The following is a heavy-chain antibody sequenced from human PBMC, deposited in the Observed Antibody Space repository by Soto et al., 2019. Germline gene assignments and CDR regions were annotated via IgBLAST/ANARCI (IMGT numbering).Heavy chain of an antibody. Sequence: GGSLRLSCEASGFIFSRYGMHWVRQAPGKGLEWVAVISYDGSNKHYAESVKGRFIISRDKSENTLYLQMNSLRAEDTAVYYCAKDLGSGKPYYYYAMDVWGQGTTVTVSS. CDR3: AKDLGSGKPYYYYAMDV. CDR2: ISYDGSNK. J-gene: IGHJ6*02. V-gene: IGHV3-30*18. CDR1: GFIFSRYG. D-gene: IGHD3-10*01.